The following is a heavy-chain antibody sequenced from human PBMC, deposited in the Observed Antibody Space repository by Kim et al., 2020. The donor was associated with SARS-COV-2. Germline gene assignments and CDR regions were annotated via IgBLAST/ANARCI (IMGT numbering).Heavy chain of an antibody. CDR2: IYYAGTT. CDR1: GGSIMRSDYF. Sequence: SETLSLTCTVSGGSIMRSDYFWGWIRQPPGKTLEWIGSIYYAGTTFYNPSLKSRVTISVDTSKNQFSLRLTSVTAADTAVYYCAPSKPHNYYDSRLWFDPWGQGTLVTVSS. J-gene: IGHJ5*02. V-gene: IGHV4-39*01. D-gene: IGHD3-22*01. CDR3: APSKPHNYYDSRLWFDP.